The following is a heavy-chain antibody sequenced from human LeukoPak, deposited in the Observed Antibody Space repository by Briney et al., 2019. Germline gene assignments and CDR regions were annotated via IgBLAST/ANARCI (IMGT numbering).Heavy chain of an antibody. J-gene: IGHJ4*02. CDR3: ARDRHYYGSGSYYNLFDY. Sequence: GASVKVSCKASGYTFTSYGISWVRQAPGQGLEWMGWISAYNGNTNYAQKLQGRVTMTTDTSTSTAYMELRSLRSDDTAVYYCARDRHYYGSGSYYNLFDYWGQGTLVTVSS. V-gene: IGHV1-18*01. CDR2: ISAYNGNT. D-gene: IGHD3-10*01. CDR1: GYTFTSYG.